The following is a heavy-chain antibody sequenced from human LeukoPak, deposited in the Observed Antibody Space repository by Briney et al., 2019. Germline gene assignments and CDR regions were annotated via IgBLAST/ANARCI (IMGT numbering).Heavy chain of an antibody. D-gene: IGHD5-12*01. CDR1: GFTFSGSA. Sequence: GGSLRLSCAASGFTFSGSAMHWVRQASGKGLEWVGRIGDKVHNYATAYAASVKGRFTISRDDSKSTAYLQMNSLKTEDTAMYYCTPLYGGYNYWGQGTLVTVSS. CDR3: TPLYGGYNY. V-gene: IGHV3-73*01. CDR2: IGDKVHNYAT. J-gene: IGHJ4*02.